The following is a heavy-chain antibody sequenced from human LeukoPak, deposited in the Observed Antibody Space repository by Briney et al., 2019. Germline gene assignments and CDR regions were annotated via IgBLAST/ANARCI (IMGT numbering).Heavy chain of an antibody. V-gene: IGHV1-2*04. J-gene: IGHJ6*02. D-gene: IGHD6-19*01. Sequence: ASVKVSCKASGYTFTGYYMHWVRQAPGQGLEWMGWINPNSGGTNYALKFQGWVTMTRDTSISTAYMELSRLRSDDTAVYYCARVNSSLEGYYYYGMDVWGQGTTVTVSS. CDR3: ARVNSSLEGYYYYGMDV. CDR2: INPNSGGT. CDR1: GYTFTGYY.